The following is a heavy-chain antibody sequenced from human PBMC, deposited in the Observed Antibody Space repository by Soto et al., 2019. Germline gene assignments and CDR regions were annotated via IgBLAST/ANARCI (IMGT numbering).Heavy chain of an antibody. CDR3: AGGSGWYNAFDI. D-gene: IGHD6-19*01. CDR2: ISGSGGST. Sequence: EVQLLESGGGLVQPGGSLRLSCAASGFTFSNYAMSWVRQAPGKGLEWVSVISGSGGSTYYADSVKGRFTISRDNSKNTLYLQLNRLRSEDTAVYYCAGGSGWYNAFDIWGQGTMVTVSS. CDR1: GFTFSNYA. J-gene: IGHJ3*02. V-gene: IGHV3-23*01.